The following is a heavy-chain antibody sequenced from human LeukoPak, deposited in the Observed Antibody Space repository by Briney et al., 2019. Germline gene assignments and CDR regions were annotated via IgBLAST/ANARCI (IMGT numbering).Heavy chain of an antibody. V-gene: IGHV4-39*01. D-gene: IGHD3-3*01. CDR1: GGSISSSSYY. J-gene: IGHJ5*02. Sequence: PSETLSLTCTASGGSISSSSYYWGWIRQPPGKGLEWIGSIYYSGSTYYNPSLKSRVTISVDTSKNQFSLKLSSVTAADTAVYYCASAPIRITIFGVANNWFDPWGQGTLVTVSS. CDR2: IYYSGST. CDR3: ASAPIRITIFGVANNWFDP.